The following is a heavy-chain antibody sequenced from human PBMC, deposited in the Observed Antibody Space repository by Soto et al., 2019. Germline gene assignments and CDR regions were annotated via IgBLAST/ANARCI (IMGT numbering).Heavy chain of an antibody. CDR1: GFTFSSYW. J-gene: IGHJ5*02. D-gene: IGHD3-10*01. CDR2: INSDGSST. V-gene: IGHV3-74*01. Sequence: GGSLRLSCAASGFTFSSYWMHWVLQAPGKGLVWVSRINSDGSSTSYADSVKGRFTISRDNAKNTLYLQMNSLRAEDTAVYYCARVKLLWLGEYYNWFDPWGQGTLVTVSS. CDR3: ARVKLLWLGEYYNWFDP.